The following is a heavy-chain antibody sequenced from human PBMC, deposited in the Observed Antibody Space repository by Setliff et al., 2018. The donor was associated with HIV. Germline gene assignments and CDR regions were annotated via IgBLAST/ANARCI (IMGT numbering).Heavy chain of an antibody. J-gene: IGHJ6*03. V-gene: IGHV1-69*13. CDR1: GGTFSSYA. CDR3: ARGPSVFGVAFYYYYYMDV. Sequence: SVKVSCKASGGTFSSYAISWVRQAPGQGLEWMGGIIPIFGTANYAQKFQGRVTITADESTSTAYMELSSLRSEDTAVYYCARGPSVFGVAFYYYYYMDVWGKGTTVTAP. D-gene: IGHD3-3*01. CDR2: IIPIFGTA.